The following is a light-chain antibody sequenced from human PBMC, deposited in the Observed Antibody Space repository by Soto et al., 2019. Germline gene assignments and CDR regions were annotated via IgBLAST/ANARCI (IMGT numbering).Light chain of an antibody. J-gene: IGKJ5*01. CDR3: HKYRTLVIT. CDR2: DAS. V-gene: IGKV3-20*01. CDR1: LSVSGN. Sequence: TQSPDALPVSPWERATLSCRAILSVSGNLAWYQQKPGQAPRLLIYDASRRPTGIPDRFSGSGSETDFTLTISRLEPEDFAVYHCHKYRTLVITFGQGTRPQIK.